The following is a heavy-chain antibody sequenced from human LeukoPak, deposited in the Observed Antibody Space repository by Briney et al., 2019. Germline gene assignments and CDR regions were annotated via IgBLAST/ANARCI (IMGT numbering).Heavy chain of an antibody. Sequence: GSVKVSCKASGGTFGSYAISWVRQAPGQGLEWMGWISAYNGNTNYAQKLQGRVTMTTDTSTSTAYMELRSLRSDDTAVYYCARQKTYGSSWYADYWGQGTLVTVSS. CDR3: ARQKTYGSSWYADY. CDR1: GGTFGSYA. D-gene: IGHD6-13*01. J-gene: IGHJ4*02. V-gene: IGHV1-18*01. CDR2: ISAYNGNT.